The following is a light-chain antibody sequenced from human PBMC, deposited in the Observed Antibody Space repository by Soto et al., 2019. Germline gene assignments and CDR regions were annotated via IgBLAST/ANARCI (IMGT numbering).Light chain of an antibody. V-gene: IGKV1-39*01. CDR1: QSISSY. CDR2: DAT. J-gene: IGKJ1*01. Sequence: DIQMTQSPTSLPASVGDRVTITCRASQSISSYLNWYQQKPGKAPKLLIYDATNLQSGVPSRFSGSGSGTDFTLTISSLQPEDFATYYCQQSYSPLRTFGQGTKVDNK. CDR3: QQSYSPLRT.